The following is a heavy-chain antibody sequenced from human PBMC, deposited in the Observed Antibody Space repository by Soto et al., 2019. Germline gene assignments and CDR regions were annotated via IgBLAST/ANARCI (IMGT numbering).Heavy chain of an antibody. D-gene: IGHD4-17*01. Sequence: QVQLVESGGCVVQPGRSLRLSCAASGFTFSSYGLHWVRQAPGKGLEWVAVISYDGSNKYYANSVKGRFTISRDNSKNALYLQMNSLRAEDTAVYYCATDRDRLRYGDYHFDYWGQGTLVTVSS. J-gene: IGHJ4*02. CDR1: GFTFSSYG. CDR2: ISYDGSNK. V-gene: IGHV3-30*03. CDR3: ATDRDRLRYGDYHFDY.